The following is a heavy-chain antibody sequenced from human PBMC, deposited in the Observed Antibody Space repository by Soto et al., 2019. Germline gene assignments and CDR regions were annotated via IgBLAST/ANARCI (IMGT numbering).Heavy chain of an antibody. Sequence: GGSLRLSCAASGFTFSSYSMNWVRQAPGKGLEWVSYISSSSSTIYYADSVKGRFTISRDNAKNSLYLQMNSLRAEDTAVYYCARDRVSYGRRIAAAGIGYWGQGTLVTVSS. D-gene: IGHD6-13*01. CDR1: GFTFSSYS. V-gene: IGHV3-48*01. CDR3: ARDRVSYGRRIAAAGIGY. J-gene: IGHJ4*02. CDR2: ISSSSSTI.